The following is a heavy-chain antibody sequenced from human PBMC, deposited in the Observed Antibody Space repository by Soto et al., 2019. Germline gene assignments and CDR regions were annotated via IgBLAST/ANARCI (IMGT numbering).Heavy chain of an antibody. Sequence: GGSLRLSCTASGFTFGDYAMSWFRQAPGKGLEWVGFIRSKAYGGTTEYAASVKGRFTISRDDSKSIAYLQMNSLKTEDTAVYYCTRDRISSSWYSVFDYWGQGTLVTGSS. CDR1: GFTFGDYA. D-gene: IGHD6-13*01. V-gene: IGHV3-49*03. CDR2: IRSKAYGGTT. J-gene: IGHJ4*02. CDR3: TRDRISSSWYSVFDY.